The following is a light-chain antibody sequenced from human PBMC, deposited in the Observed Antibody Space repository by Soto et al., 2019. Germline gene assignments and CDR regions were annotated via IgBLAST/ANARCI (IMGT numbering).Light chain of an antibody. Sequence: IQMTQSPSTLSASLGDRVTITCRSSKGIGNDLGWYQQRPGRAANLLIFAASSLQSGVPPRFSGSGSGTDFTLTISGLQPEDFATYYCLQDYNYPLTFGGGTKVDIK. CDR2: AAS. J-gene: IGKJ4*01. V-gene: IGKV1-6*02. CDR1: KGIGND. CDR3: LQDYNYPLT.